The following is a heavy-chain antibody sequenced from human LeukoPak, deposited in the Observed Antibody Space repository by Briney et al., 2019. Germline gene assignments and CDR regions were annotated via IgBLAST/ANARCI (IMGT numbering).Heavy chain of an antibody. D-gene: IGHD1-26*01. CDR1: GYTFTGYH. Sequence: GASVKVSCKASGYTFTGYHMHWVRQAPGQGPEWMGRLSPNSGATNYAQKFQGRVTMTSDTSISTAYMELSSLRSDDTAVYYCARDEVGGGPDAFDIWGQGTMVTVSS. V-gene: IGHV1-2*06. J-gene: IGHJ3*02. CDR2: LSPNSGAT. CDR3: ARDEVGGGPDAFDI.